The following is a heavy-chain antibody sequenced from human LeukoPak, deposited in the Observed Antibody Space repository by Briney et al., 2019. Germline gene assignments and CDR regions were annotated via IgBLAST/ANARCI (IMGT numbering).Heavy chain of an antibody. Sequence: GGSLTLSCAASGFTFNIYAMSCVRQAPGEGLEWVSMVTGSGGGTSYADSVRGRFTITRDNSKNTLYLQMNSLRAEDTAVYYCGKRSSGAYDMWGQGTMVTVSS. D-gene: IGHD5-12*01. CDR1: GFTFNIYA. V-gene: IGHV3-23*01. CDR2: VTGSGGGT. J-gene: IGHJ3*02. CDR3: GKRSSGAYDM.